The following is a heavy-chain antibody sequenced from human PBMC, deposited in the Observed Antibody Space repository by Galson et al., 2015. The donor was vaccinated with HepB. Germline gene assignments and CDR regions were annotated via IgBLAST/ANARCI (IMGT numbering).Heavy chain of an antibody. CDR2: ISGSGGST. J-gene: IGHJ4*02. D-gene: IGHD3-16*02. V-gene: IGHV3-23*01. CDR1: GFTFSSYA. CDR3: AKDHAHLGELSWGIFDY. Sequence: SLRLSCAASGFTFSSYAMSWVRQAPGKGLEWVSAISGSGGSTYYADSVKGRFTISRDNSKNTLYLQMNSLRAEDTAVYYCAKDHAHLGELSWGIFDYWGQGTLVTVSS.